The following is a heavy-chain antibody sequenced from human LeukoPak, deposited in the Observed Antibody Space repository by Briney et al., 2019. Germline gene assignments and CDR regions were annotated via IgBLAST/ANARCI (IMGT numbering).Heavy chain of an antibody. J-gene: IGHJ3*02. D-gene: IGHD4-17*01. CDR3: TWDDRRDYGDYHNPANLDAFYI. Sequence: ASVKVSSKAAVYTLTHYYIHWVRQAPGQGLEWMGGIIPIFGTANYAQKFQGRVTITADESTSTAYMKLSRPKSEDTAVYNDTWDDRRDYGDYHNPANLDAFYIWGQGTMVTVSS. CDR2: IIPIFGTA. CDR1: VYTLTHYY. V-gene: IGHV1-69*13.